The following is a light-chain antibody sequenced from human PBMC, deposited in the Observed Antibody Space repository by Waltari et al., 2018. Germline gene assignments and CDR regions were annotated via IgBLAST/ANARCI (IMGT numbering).Light chain of an antibody. Sequence: DVVMTQSPLSLSVTPGQPASISCRSSQSLVHSDGNIYLNWLQRKPGQPPRRLIYQVTNRDSGAPDRCSGSGTGTDFTLTISRVEAEDSGVYYCVQGTHFPRTFGQGTKVEIK. CDR3: VQGTHFPRT. CDR1: QSLVHSDGNIY. J-gene: IGKJ1*01. V-gene: IGKV2-30*02. CDR2: QVT.